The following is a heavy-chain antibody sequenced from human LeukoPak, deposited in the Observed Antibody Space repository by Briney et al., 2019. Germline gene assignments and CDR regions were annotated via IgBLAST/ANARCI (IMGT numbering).Heavy chain of an antibody. V-gene: IGHV1-46*01. J-gene: IGHJ4*02. CDR2: INPSDGRT. Sequence: ASVKVSCKASGYTFTNYFIHWVRQAPGQGLEWMGIINPSDGRTIYAENFQGRITRDTSTSTVFLDLRSLTYEDSAVYYCAREDGISSDLGKSGPPPSGGQGSLVAVSS. CDR3: AREDGISSDLGKSGPPPS. D-gene: IGHD5-24*01. CDR1: GYTFTNYF.